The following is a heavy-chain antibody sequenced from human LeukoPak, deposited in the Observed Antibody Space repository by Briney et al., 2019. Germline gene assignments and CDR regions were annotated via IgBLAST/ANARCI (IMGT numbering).Heavy chain of an antibody. D-gene: IGHD1-26*01. J-gene: IGHJ4*02. CDR3: AKNLVGNIYYFDS. Sequence: GGSLRLSCAVSGFRDFTFSSYEMNWVRQAPGKGLEWVSYISSSGSTIYYADSVKGRFTISSDNSKNTLYLQMSSLRAEDTAVYYCAKNLVGNIYYFDSWGQGTLVTVSS. V-gene: IGHV3-48*03. CDR2: ISSSGSTI. CDR1: GFRDFTFSSYE.